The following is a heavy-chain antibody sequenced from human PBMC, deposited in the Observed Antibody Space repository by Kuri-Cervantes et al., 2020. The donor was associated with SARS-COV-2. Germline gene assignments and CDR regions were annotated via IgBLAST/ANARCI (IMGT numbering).Heavy chain of an antibody. D-gene: IGHD3-3*01. V-gene: IGHV3-30-3*01. CDR2: ISYDGNNK. Sequence: GGSLRLSCAASGFTFSSYAMHWVRQAPGKGLEWVTVISYDGNNKYYADSVKGRFTISRDNSKNTLYLQMNSLRAEDRALYYCARAHTVLGWSSDAFDIWGQGTMVTVSS. J-gene: IGHJ3*02. CDR1: GFTFSSYA. CDR3: ARAHTVLGWSSDAFDI.